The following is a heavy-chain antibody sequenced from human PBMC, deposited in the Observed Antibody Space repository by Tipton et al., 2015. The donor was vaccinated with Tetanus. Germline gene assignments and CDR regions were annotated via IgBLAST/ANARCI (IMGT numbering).Heavy chain of an antibody. V-gene: IGHV3-23*01. CDR1: GFTFSTYD. CDR2: ISDSGDST. D-gene: IGHD6-13*01. J-gene: IGHJ6*02. CDR3: ARDRRSYIASAGYGMDV. Sequence: SLRLSCAASGFTFSTYDMSWVRQAPGKGLEWVSLISDSGDSTFYADSVKGRFTISRDNAKNSVYLQMSSLRDDDTAIYYCARDRRSYIASAGYGMDVWGQGTPVTASS.